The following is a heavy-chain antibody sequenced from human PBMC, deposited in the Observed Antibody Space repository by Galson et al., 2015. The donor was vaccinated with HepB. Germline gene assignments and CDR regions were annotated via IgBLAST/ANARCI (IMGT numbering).Heavy chain of an antibody. Sequence: SLRLSCAASGFTFSSYSMNWVRQAPGKGLEWVSSISSSSSYIYYADSVKGRFTISRDNAKNSLYLQMNSLRAEDTAVYYCARALPGSGYFVVDYWGQGTLVTVSS. CDR3: ARALPGSGYFVVDY. V-gene: IGHV3-21*01. CDR1: GFTFSSYS. D-gene: IGHD3-22*01. CDR2: ISSSSSYI. J-gene: IGHJ4*02.